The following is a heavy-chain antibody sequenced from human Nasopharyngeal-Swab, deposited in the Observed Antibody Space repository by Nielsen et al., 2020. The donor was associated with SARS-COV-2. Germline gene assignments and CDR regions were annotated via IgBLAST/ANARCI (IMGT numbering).Heavy chain of an antibody. CDR1: GFTFSSYW. Sequence: GESLKISCAASGFTFSSYWMSWVRQAPGKGLEWVANIKQDGSEKYYVDSVKGRFTISRDNAKNSLYLKMNSLRAEDTAVYYCARGASRYQLLSPYGMDVWGQGTTVTVSS. D-gene: IGHD2-2*01. V-gene: IGHV3-7*01. J-gene: IGHJ6*02. CDR2: IKQDGSEK. CDR3: ARGASRYQLLSPYGMDV.